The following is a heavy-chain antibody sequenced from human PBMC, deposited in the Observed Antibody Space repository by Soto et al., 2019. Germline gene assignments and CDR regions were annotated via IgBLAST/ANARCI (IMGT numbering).Heavy chain of an antibody. D-gene: IGHD1-1*01. CDR3: AKDRGTRYQYYGMDV. CDR1: GFTFSSCG. Sequence: QVQLVESGGGVVQPGRSLRLSCAASGFTFSSCGMHWVRQAPGKGLEWVAVISYDGTNKYYGDSVKGRFTISRDNSKNTLHLQMNSLRAEDTALYYCAKDRGTRYQYYGMDVWGQGTTVTVSS. CDR2: ISYDGTNK. J-gene: IGHJ6*02. V-gene: IGHV3-30*18.